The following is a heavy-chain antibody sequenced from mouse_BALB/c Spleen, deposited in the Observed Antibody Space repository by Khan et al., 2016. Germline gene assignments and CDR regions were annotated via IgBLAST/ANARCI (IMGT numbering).Heavy chain of an antibody. V-gene: IGHV5-6*01. CDR2: ISSGGSYT. J-gene: IGHJ4*01. Sequence: EVELVESGGDLVKPGGSLKLSCAASGFTFSSYGMSWVRQTPDKRLEWVATISSGGSYTYYPDSVKGRFTISRDNAKNTLYLQMSSLKSEDTGMYYCARHEPGYYAMDYWGQGTSVTVSS. CDR3: ARHEPGYYAMDY. CDR1: GFTFSSYG.